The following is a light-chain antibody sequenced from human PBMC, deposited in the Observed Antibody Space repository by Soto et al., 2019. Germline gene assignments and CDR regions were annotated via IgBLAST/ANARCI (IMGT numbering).Light chain of an antibody. CDR1: QIISTW. V-gene: IGKV1-5*03. J-gene: IGKJ2*01. CDR2: KGS. Sequence: DIQMTQSPSTLSASVGDRVTITCRASQIISTWLAWYQQKPVKAPKLLIYKGSTLENGVPSRFSGSGSGTEFTLTISSLQPDDFATYYCQQYISYSYTFGQGTKLEIK. CDR3: QQYISYSYT.